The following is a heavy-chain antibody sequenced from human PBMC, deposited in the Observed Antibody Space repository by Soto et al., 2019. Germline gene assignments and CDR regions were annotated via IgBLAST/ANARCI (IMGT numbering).Heavy chain of an antibody. CDR2: ISGGGSNT. CDR1: GFPFSSYV. J-gene: IGHJ4*02. Sequence: PVGSLRLSCAASGFPFSSYVMAWVRQAPGKGLEWVSGISGGGSNTFYADSVKGRFTISRDNPKNTLLLQMNSLGAEDTAVYYCAKDSNKYSSSLRGRYFDYWGQGIGVTVSS. D-gene: IGHD4-4*01. V-gene: IGHV3-23*01. CDR3: AKDSNKYSSSLRGRYFDY.